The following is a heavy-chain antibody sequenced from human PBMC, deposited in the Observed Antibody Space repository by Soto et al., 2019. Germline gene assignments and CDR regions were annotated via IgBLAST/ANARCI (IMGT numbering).Heavy chain of an antibody. D-gene: IGHD6-13*01. CDR3: AREAAAGTTNYYFGMDV. V-gene: IGHV1-3*01. Sequence: ASVKVSCKASGYIFTNYAIHWVRQAPGQRLEWMGWLNADNGNTKYSQSFQGRVTITRDTSASTAYMELSSLRSEDTAVYYCAREAAAGTTNYYFGMDVWGHGTTVTVSS. CDR1: GYIFTNYA. J-gene: IGHJ6*02. CDR2: LNADNGNT.